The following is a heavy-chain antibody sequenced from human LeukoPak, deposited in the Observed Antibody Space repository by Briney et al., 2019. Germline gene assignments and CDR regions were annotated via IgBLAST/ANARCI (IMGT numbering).Heavy chain of an antibody. CDR2: ISGSGGST. CDR3: ANLGREQWLVRTKIDY. J-gene: IGHJ4*02. Sequence: QSGGSLRLSCAASGFTFSSYAMSWVRQAPGKGLEWVSAISGSGGSTYYADSVKGRFTISRDNSKNTLYLQMNSLRAEDTAVYYCANLGREQWLVRTKIDYWGQGTLVTVSS. CDR1: GFTFSSYA. V-gene: IGHV3-23*01. D-gene: IGHD6-19*01.